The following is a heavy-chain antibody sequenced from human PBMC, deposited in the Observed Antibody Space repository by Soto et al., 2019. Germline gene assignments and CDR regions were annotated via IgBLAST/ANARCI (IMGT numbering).Heavy chain of an antibody. Sequence: GESLKLCCKGSGYSFAGYWITWVRQKPGKGLEWMGRIDPSDSQTYYSPSFRGHVTISVTKSITTVFLQWSSLRASDTAMYYCARQIYDSDTGPNFQYYFDSWDQGTPVTVSS. D-gene: IGHD3-22*01. V-gene: IGHV5-10-1*01. J-gene: IGHJ4*02. CDR3: ARQIYDSDTGPNFQYYFDS. CDR2: IDPSDSQT. CDR1: GYSFAGYW.